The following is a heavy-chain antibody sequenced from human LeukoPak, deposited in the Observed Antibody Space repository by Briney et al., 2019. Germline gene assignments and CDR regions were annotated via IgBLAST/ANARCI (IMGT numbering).Heavy chain of an antibody. V-gene: IGHV3-21*01. CDR2: ISSSSSYI. CDR3: ARDPPSFQH. Sequence: GGSLRLSCAASGFIFSRSWMNWVRQAPGKGLEWVSSISSSSSYIYYADSVKGRFTISRDNAKNSLYLQMNSLRAEDTAVYYCARDPPSFQHWGQGTLVTVSS. CDR1: GFIFSRSW. J-gene: IGHJ1*01.